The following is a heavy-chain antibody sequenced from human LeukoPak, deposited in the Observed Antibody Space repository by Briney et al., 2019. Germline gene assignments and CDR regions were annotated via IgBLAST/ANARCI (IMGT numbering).Heavy chain of an antibody. CDR2: ISDGGNSI. V-gene: IGHV3-11*01. D-gene: IGHD2/OR15-2a*01. J-gene: IGHJ4*02. CDR3: ASSYFPLYHFDF. Sequence: GGSLRLSCAASTFTFSDYSMSWIRQAPGKGLEWIAYISDGGNSIFYADSVKGRFTISRDNAKNELYLQMNTLRAEDTAIYYCASSYFPLYHFDFWGQGTPVTVSS. CDR1: TFTFSDYS.